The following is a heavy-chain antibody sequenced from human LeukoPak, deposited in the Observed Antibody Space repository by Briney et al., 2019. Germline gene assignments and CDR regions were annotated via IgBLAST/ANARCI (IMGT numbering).Heavy chain of an antibody. J-gene: IGHJ4*02. CDR3: AKAHSGSFDY. D-gene: IGHD5-12*01. V-gene: IGHV3-30*18. Sequence: GGSLRLPCAASGFTFSSYGMHWVRQAPGKGLEWVAVISYDGSNKYYADSVKGRFTISRDNSKNMLYLQMNSLRAEDTAVYYCAKAHSGSFDYWGQGTLVTVSS. CDR1: GFTFSSYG. CDR2: ISYDGSNK.